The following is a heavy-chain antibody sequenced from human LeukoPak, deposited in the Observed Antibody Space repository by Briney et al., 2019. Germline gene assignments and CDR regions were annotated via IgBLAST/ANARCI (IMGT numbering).Heavy chain of an antibody. D-gene: IGHD1-26*01. CDR1: GGTFSSYA. Sequence: SVKVSCKASGGTFSSYAISWVRQAPGQGLEWMGRIIPIFGTANYAQKFQGRVTITTDESTSTAYMELSSLGSEDTAVYYCARDGVGATSDQHWGQGTLVTVSS. CDR2: IIPIFGTA. J-gene: IGHJ1*01. V-gene: IGHV1-69*05. CDR3: ARDGVGATSDQH.